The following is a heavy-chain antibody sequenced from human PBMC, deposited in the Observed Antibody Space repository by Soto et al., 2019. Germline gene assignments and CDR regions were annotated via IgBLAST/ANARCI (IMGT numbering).Heavy chain of an antibody. CDR1: GVSISIGDYY. V-gene: IGHV4-31*03. D-gene: IGHD2-15*01. CDR2: IYYSGTT. CDR3: AREKFGGNHFDY. Sequence: SETLSLTCTVSGVSISIGDYYWNWIRQHPGKGLEWIGRIYYSGTTHYNPSPQSRVTVSLDTSRNQFSLRLISVTAADTAVYYCAREKFGGNHFDYWGQGTLVTVSS. J-gene: IGHJ4*02.